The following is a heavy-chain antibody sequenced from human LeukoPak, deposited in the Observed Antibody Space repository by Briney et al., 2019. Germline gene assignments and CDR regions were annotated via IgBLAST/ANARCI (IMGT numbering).Heavy chain of an antibody. Sequence: GGSLRLSCAASGFTFSSYGMHWVRQAPGKGLEWVAVISYDGSNKYYADSVKGRFTISRDNSKNTLYLQMNSLRAGDTAVYYCAKGTRDYYYYGMDVWGQGTTVTVSS. CDR1: GFTFSSYG. CDR2: ISYDGSNK. V-gene: IGHV3-30*18. J-gene: IGHJ6*02. CDR3: AKGTRDYYYYGMDV.